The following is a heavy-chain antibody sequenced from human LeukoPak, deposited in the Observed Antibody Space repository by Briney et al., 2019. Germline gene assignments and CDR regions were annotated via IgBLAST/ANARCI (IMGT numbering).Heavy chain of an antibody. D-gene: IGHD2-15*01. CDR2: IIPIFGKA. J-gene: IGHJ6*04. Sequence: SVKVSCKASGGTFTSYAISWVRQAPGQGLEWMGGIIPIFGKANYAQKFQGRVTITADKSTSTAYMELSSLRSEDTAVYYCARTCALSGGSCYSVYYYYGMDVWGKGTTVTVSS. CDR3: ARTCALSGGSCYSVYYYYGMDV. CDR1: GGTFTSYA. V-gene: IGHV1-69*06.